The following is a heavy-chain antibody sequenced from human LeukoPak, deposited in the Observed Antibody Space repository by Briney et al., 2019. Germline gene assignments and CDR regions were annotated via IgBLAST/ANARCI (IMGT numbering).Heavy chain of an antibody. D-gene: IGHD6-25*01. Sequence: ASVKVSCKSSRNTFNGNCMHWVRQTPGQGLEWMGWINPDSGGTNYAQKFQDRVTMTRDTSIGTIYMSLRRLSSDDTAIYYCAGGSGYYFFDNWGQGTLLTV. CDR1: RNTFNGNC. CDR3: AGGSGYYFFDN. CDR2: INPDSGGT. V-gene: IGHV1-2*02. J-gene: IGHJ4*02.